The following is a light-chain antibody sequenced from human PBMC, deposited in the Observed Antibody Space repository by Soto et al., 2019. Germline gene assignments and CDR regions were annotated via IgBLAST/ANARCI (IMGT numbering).Light chain of an antibody. J-gene: IGKJ1*01. CDR1: QSNSSY. CDR3: QLSYSTPWT. Sequence: DIQMTQSPSSLSASVGDRVTITCRASQSNSSYLNWYQQKPGKAPKLLIYAASSLQSGVPSRFSGSGSGTDFTLTISSLQLEDFATYYCQLSYSTPWTFGQGTKVEIK. V-gene: IGKV1-39*01. CDR2: AAS.